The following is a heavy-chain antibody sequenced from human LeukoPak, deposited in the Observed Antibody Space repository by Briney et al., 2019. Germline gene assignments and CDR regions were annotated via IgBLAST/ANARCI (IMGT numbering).Heavy chain of an antibody. V-gene: IGHV4-61*02. D-gene: IGHD5-24*01. CDR2: IYTSGST. J-gene: IGHJ4*02. CDR1: GGSISSGSYY. CDR3: ASDTGDGYNLLLDY. Sequence: SQTLSLTCTVYGGSISSGSYYWSWIRQPAGKGLEWIGRIYTSGSTNYNPSLKSRVTISVDTSKNQFSLKLSSVTAADTAVYYCASDTGDGYNLLLDYWGQGTLVTVSS.